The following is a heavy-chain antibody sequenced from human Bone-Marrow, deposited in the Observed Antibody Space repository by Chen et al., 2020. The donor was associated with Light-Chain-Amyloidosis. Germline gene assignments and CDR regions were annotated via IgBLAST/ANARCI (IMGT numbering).Heavy chain of an antibody. CDR3: GGSDYGAGGNYFFY. CDR1: SGSITNYY. V-gene: IGHV4-59*01. J-gene: IGHJ4*02. Sequence: QVQLQESGPGLVRPSETLSLTCTVSSGSITNYYWTWIRQPPGKGLEWIGYIYFSGTTNYNPSLKSRVAISVDTSKNKFSLMMLSVAAAATAVVYCGGSDYGAGGNYFFYWGQGGLLTASS. D-gene: IGHD3-22*01. CDR2: IYFSGTT.